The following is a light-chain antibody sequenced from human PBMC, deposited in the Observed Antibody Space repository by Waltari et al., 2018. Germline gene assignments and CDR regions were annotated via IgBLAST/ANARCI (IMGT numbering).Light chain of an antibody. Sequence: QSALTQPASVSGTPGQSITISCSGTTSAVGSYDLVSCYQPPPGKAPKLLICEVFKRPPDTSSRFSGAKSGSTASLTISGLQPEDEADYYCCSYAGRGTYVFGSGTKVTVL. CDR1: TSAVGSYDL. CDR2: EVF. CDR3: CSYAGRGTYV. V-gene: IGLV2-23*02. J-gene: IGLJ1*01.